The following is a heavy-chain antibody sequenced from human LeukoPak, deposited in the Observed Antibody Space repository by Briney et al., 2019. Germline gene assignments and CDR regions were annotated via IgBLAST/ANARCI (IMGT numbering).Heavy chain of an antibody. CDR1: GFTFSSYA. CDR2: ISGSGGST. Sequence: GGSLRLSCAASGFTFSSYAMSWVRQAPGKGLEWVSAISGSGGSTYYADSVKGRFTISRDNAKNSLYLQMNSLRAEDTALYYCAKDNEGAGTYYPRYGMDVWGQGTTVTVSS. J-gene: IGHJ6*02. CDR3: AKDNEGAGTYYPRYGMDV. D-gene: IGHD3-10*01. V-gene: IGHV3-23*01.